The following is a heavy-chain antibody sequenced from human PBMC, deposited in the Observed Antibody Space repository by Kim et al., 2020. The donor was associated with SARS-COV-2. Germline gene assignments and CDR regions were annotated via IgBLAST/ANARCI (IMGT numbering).Heavy chain of an antibody. Sequence: GGSLRLSCAASGFTFSSYSMNWVRQAPGKGLEWVSYISSSSSTIYYADSVKGRFTISRDNAKNSLYLQMNSLRDEDTAVYYCARMPSMVRGVAYYYYGMDVWGQGTTVTVSS. CDR1: GFTFSSYS. CDR2: ISSSSSTI. CDR3: ARMPSMVRGVAYYYYGMDV. V-gene: IGHV3-48*02. J-gene: IGHJ6*02. D-gene: IGHD3-10*01.